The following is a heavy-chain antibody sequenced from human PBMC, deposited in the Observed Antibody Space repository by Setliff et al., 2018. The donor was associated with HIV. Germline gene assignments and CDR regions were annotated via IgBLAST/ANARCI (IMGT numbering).Heavy chain of an antibody. CDR1: GFTFSSYW. J-gene: IGHJ1*01. Sequence: GGSLRLSCAASGFTFSSYWMGWVRQSPGTGLAWVANISPDTSERYSVDSVRGQCTVSRDNAKSSLYLQMSGLKIEDMAVYYCAKDESGWSQHWGQGTRVTVSS. V-gene: IGHV3-7*01. CDR3: AKDESGWSQH. CDR2: ISPDTSER. D-gene: IGHD6-19*01.